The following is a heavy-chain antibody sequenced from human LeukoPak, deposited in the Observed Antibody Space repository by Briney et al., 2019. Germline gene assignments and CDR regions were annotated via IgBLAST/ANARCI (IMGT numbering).Heavy chain of an antibody. CDR2: MNPNSGNT. CDR3: ARFFWSGYYFDY. CDR1: GYTFTGYY. V-gene: IGHV1-2*02. Sequence: GASVKVSCKASGYTFTGYYMHWVRQAPGQGLEWMGWMNPNSGNTGYAQKFQGRVTMTRDTSISTAYMELSRLRSDDTAVYYCARFFWSGYYFDYWGQGTLVTVSS. J-gene: IGHJ4*02. D-gene: IGHD3-3*01.